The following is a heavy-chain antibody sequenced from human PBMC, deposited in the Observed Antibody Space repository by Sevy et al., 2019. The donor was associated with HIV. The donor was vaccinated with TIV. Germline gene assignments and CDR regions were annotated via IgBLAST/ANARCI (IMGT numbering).Heavy chain of an antibody. J-gene: IGHJ3*02. CDR2: IYYSGST. D-gene: IGHD2-15*01. CDR3: ARDVRSVVVVAATPGAFDI. CDR1: GGSISSGGYY. Sequence: SETQSLTCTVSGGSISSGGYYWSWIRQHPGKGLEWIGYIYYSGSTYYNPSLKSRVTISVDTSKNQFSLKLSSVTAADTAVYYCARDVRSVVVVAATPGAFDIWGQGTMVTVSS. V-gene: IGHV4-31*03.